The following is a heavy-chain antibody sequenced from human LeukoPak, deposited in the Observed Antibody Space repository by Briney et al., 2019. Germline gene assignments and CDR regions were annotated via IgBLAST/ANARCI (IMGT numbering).Heavy chain of an antibody. CDR3: ARDMTGTPMVTGWFDP. Sequence: SETLSLTCTVSGGSISSKSYYWAWIRQPPGKGLEWIGSIYYSGSTYHNPSLKSRVTISVDTSKNQFSLKLNSVTAADTAVYYCARDMTGTPMVTGWFDPWGQGTLVTVSS. J-gene: IGHJ5*02. V-gene: IGHV4-39*02. D-gene: IGHD5-18*01. CDR2: IYYSGST. CDR1: GGSISSKSYY.